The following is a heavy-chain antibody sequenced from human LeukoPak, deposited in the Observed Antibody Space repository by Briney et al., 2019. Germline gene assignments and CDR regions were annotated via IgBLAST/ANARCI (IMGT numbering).Heavy chain of an antibody. CDR1: GFTFSSHW. V-gene: IGHV3-74*03. J-gene: IGHJ3*02. CDR2: INGDGSNT. Sequence: GGSLRLSCAASGFTFSSHWMHWVRQAPGKGLVWVSRINGDGSNTTYADSVKGGFTISRDNAKNTLYLQMNSLRAEDTAVYHCARSKSRYSTDASDIWGQGTMVTVSS. D-gene: IGHD6-13*01. CDR3: ARSKSRYSTDASDI.